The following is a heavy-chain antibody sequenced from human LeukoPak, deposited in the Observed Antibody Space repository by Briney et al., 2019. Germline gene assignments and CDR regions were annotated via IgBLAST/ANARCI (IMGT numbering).Heavy chain of an antibody. Sequence: PSETLSLTCTVSGGSISSYYWSWIRQPAGKGLEWIGRIYTSGSTNYNPSLKSRVTMSVDTSKNQFSLKLSSVTAADTAVYYCARDTEYCSSTSCQNWIDPWGQGTLVTVSS. CDR2: IYTSGST. J-gene: IGHJ5*02. V-gene: IGHV4-4*07. CDR1: GGSISSYY. CDR3: ARDTEYCSSTSCQNWIDP. D-gene: IGHD2-2*01.